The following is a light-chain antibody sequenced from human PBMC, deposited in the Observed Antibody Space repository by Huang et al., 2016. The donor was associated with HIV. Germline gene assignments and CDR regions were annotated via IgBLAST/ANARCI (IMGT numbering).Light chain of an antibody. J-gene: IGKJ5*01. CDR1: RGISSG. Sequence: AIQLTQSPSSLSASVGDRVTITCRARRGISSGLAWYQQKPGKAPKLLSFEASSLESGVPSRFSGSGSGTDFTLTISSLQPEDFATYYCQQFNNYRTFGQGTRLEIQ. CDR3: QQFNNYRT. V-gene: IGKV1D-13*01. CDR2: EAS.